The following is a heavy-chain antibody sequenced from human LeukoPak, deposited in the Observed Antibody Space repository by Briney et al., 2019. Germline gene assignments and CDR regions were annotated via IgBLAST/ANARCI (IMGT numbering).Heavy chain of an antibody. CDR3: ARGTWIQLWLYYNYYMDV. V-gene: IGHV3-21*01. J-gene: IGHJ6*03. CDR1: GFTFSSYS. CDR2: ISSSSSYI. Sequence: GGSLRLSCAASGFTFSSYSMNWVRQAPGKGLEWVSSISSSSSYIYYADSVKGRFTISRDNAKNSLYLQMNSLRAEDTAVYYCARGTWIQLWLYYNYYMDVWGKGTTVTVSS. D-gene: IGHD5-18*01.